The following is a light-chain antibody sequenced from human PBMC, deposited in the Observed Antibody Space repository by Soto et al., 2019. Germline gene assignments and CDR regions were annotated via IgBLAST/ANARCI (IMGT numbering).Light chain of an antibody. Sequence: EVVMTQSPATLSVSPGERATLSCRASQRISSNLAWYQQRRGQAPRLLIYGASTRAPGIPARFSGSGSETEFTLTISSLHSEDFAVYYFQHYNNLPPCTFGHGTKVEIK. CDR2: GAS. CDR3: QHYNNLPPCT. J-gene: IGKJ1*01. CDR1: QRISSN. V-gene: IGKV3-15*01.